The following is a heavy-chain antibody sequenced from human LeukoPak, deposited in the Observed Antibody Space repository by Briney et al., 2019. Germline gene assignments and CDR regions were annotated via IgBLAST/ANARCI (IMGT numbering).Heavy chain of an antibody. CDR2: IKQDGSEK. V-gene: IGHV3-7*01. CDR1: GVTFSSYW. Sequence: PGGSLRLSCAASGVTFSSYWMSWVRQAPGKGLEWVANIKQDGSEKYYVDSVKGRFTISRDNAKNSLYLQMNSLRAEDTAVYYCARDQWWQLIAVAITSYFDCWGQGTLVTVSS. D-gene: IGHD6-19*01. CDR3: ARDQWWQLIAVAITSYFDC. J-gene: IGHJ4*02.